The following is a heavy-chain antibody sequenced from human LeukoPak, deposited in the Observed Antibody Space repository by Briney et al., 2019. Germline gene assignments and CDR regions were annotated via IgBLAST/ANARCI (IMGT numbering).Heavy chain of an antibody. Sequence: GGSLRLSCAASGFTFSSYAMSWVRQAQGKGLEWVSAISGSGGSTYYADSVKGRFTISRDNSKNTLYLQMNSLRAEDTAVYYCAKGIVVVITTFDYWGQGTLVTVSS. CDR2: ISGSGGST. V-gene: IGHV3-23*01. D-gene: IGHD3-22*01. J-gene: IGHJ4*02. CDR1: GFTFSSYA. CDR3: AKGIVVVITTFDY.